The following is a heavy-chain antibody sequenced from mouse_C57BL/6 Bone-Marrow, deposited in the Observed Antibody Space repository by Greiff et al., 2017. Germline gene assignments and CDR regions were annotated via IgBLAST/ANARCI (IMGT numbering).Heavy chain of an antibody. Sequence: QVQLKESGPGLVAPSQSLSITCTVSGFSLTSYAISWVRQPPGKGLEWLGVIWTGGGTNYNSALTSRLSISKDNAKSQVFLKMNSLQTEYTARYYCARNNPYYYGSIAYWGQGTLVTVSA. V-gene: IGHV2-9-1*01. D-gene: IGHD1-1*01. CDR2: IWTGGGT. J-gene: IGHJ3*01. CDR1: GFSLTSYA. CDR3: ARNNPYYYGSIAY.